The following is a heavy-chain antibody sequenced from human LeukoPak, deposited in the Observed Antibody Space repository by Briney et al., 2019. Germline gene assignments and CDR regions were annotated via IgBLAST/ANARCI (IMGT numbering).Heavy chain of an antibody. CDR2: ISWNSGSI. J-gene: IGHJ4*02. CDR3: AATGTTDGGPLDY. D-gene: IGHD1-1*01. V-gene: IGHV3-9*01. Sequence: PGGSLRLSCAASGFTFDDYAMHWVRQAPGKGLEWVSGISWNSGSIGYADSVKGRFTISRDNAKNSLYLQMNSLRAEDTALYYCAATGTTDGGPLDYWGQGTLVTVSS. CDR1: GFTFDDYA.